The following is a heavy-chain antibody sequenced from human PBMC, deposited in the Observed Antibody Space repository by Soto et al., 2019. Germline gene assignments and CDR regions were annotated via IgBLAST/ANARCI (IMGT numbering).Heavy chain of an antibody. CDR3: ATIVRRRSSGWDYFDY. V-gene: IGHV1-24*01. CDR1: GYTLTELS. J-gene: IGHJ4*02. CDR2: FDPEDGET. Sequence: ASVKVSCKVSGYTLTELSMHWVRQAPGKGLEWMGGFDPEDGETIYAQKFQGRVTMTEDTSTDTAYMELSSLRSEDTAVYYCATIVRRRSSGWDYFDYWGQGTLVTVSS. D-gene: IGHD6-19*01.